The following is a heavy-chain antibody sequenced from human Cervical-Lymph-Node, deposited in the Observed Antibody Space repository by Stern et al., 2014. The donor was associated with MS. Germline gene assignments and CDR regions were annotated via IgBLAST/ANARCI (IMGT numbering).Heavy chain of an antibody. D-gene: IGHD3-16*01. CDR3: AREGDRGGGYFFDY. Sequence: QVQLGQSGAEAKKPGSSVKVSCKASGGTLRSYAISWLRQAPGQGLEWMGGIVPIFGTSNYAQKFQGRVTITADKSTSTAYMELSSLRSEDTAVYYCAREGDRGGGYFFDYWGQGTLVTVSA. CDR2: IVPIFGTS. V-gene: IGHV1-69*06. J-gene: IGHJ4*02. CDR1: GGTLRSYA.